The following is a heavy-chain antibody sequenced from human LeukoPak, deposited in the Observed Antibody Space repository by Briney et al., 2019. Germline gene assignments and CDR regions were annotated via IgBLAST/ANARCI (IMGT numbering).Heavy chain of an antibody. CDR2: ISSNGGST. V-gene: IGHV3-64D*06. J-gene: IGHJ5*01. Sequence: GGSLRLSCAASGFTFSSYEMNWVRQAPGKGLEHVSRISSNGGSTYDADSVKGRFTISRDNSKNTLYLQMNSLRAEDTAVYYCVTSPPMKIDSWGHGTLVIVSS. CDR1: GFTFSSYE. CDR3: VTSPPMKIDS.